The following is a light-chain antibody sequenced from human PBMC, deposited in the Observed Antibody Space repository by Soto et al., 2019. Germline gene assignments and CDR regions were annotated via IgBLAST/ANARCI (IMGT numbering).Light chain of an antibody. CDR3: CSYAGSPYV. J-gene: IGLJ1*01. V-gene: IGLV2-11*01. CDR2: DVS. CDR1: SSDVGGYNY. Sequence: QSALTQPRSVSGSPGQSVTISCTGTSSDVGGYNYVSWYQQHPGKVPKVMIYDVSKRPSGVPDRFSGSKSGNTATLTISGLQAEDEADYYCCSYAGSPYVLGTGTQLTVL.